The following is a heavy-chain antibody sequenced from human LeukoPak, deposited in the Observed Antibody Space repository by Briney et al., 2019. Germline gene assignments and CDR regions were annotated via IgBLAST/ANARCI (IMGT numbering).Heavy chain of an antibody. Sequence: GRSLRLYCAASGFTFGSYAMHWVRQAPGKGLEWVAVISYDGSNKYYADSVKGRFTISRDNSKNTLYLQMNSLRAEDTAVYYCPGYYGSGSHGAFDIWGQGTMVTVSS. CDR2: ISYDGSNK. CDR1: GFTFGSYA. CDR3: PGYYGSGSHGAFDI. J-gene: IGHJ3*02. D-gene: IGHD3-10*01. V-gene: IGHV3-30*04.